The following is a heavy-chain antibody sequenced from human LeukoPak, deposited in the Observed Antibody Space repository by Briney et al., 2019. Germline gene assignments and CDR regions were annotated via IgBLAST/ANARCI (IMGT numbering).Heavy chain of an antibody. J-gene: IGHJ3*02. V-gene: IGHV3-9*01. CDR1: GFTFKDYG. CDR3: AKDVTGTGAFDI. CDR2: ISWNGAGT. D-gene: IGHD1-7*01. Sequence: GGSLRLSCAATGFTFKDYGMHWVRQPPGKGLEWVSGISWNGAGTDYADSVKGRFTISRDNAKNSLYLQMNSLRAEDTASYYCAKDVTGTGAFDIWGQGTMVTVSS.